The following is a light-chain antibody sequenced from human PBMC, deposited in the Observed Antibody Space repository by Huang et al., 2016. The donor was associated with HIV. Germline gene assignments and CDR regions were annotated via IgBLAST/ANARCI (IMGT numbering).Light chain of an antibody. CDR2: AAS. Sequence: ETVMTQSPVTLSVSPGDRASLSCRSSQIVSSHLAWYQQKLGQAPRRLIYAASPRATGVPARFSGSGAGTEFTLTISTLQSEDSAVYYCQQYNDFRSTFGPGTRVEIK. V-gene: IGKV3-15*01. CDR1: QIVSSH. J-gene: IGKJ3*01. CDR3: QQYNDFRST.